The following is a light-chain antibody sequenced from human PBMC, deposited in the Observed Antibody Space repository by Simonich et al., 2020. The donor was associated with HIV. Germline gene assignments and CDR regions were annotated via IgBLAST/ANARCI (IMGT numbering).Light chain of an antibody. CDR1: PGINSW. CDR3: QQYYSYPFT. J-gene: IGKJ3*01. CDR2: AAS. V-gene: IGKV1-12*01. Sequence: DSQMTQSPSSVSASVGERDTITCRESPGINSWLAWYPKKPGKAPKLLIYAASTLQSGVPSRFSGSGSGTDFTLTISCLQSEDFATYYCQQYYSYPFTFGPGTKVDIK.